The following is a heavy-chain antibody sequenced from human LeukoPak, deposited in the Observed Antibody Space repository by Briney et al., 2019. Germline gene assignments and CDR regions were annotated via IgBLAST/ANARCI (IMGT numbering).Heavy chain of an antibody. J-gene: IGHJ4*02. CDR3: AMDGYASGSHDY. V-gene: IGHV3-7*04. D-gene: IGHD3-10*01. Sequence: GGSLRLSCAASGFTFSTYWMTWVRQAPGTGLEWVANIKQDGSDKYYVDSVKGRFTISRDNAKSSLYLQMNSLRVEDTAVYYCAMDGYASGSHDYWGQGTLVSVSS. CDR2: IKQDGSDK. CDR1: GFTFSTYW.